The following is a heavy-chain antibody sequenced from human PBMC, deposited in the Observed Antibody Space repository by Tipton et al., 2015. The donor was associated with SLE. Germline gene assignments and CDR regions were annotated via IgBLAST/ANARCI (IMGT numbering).Heavy chain of an antibody. CDR3: PIYYHDSTGLHWFDP. Sequence: TLSLTCSVSGGSISSGGYYWSWIRQYPGKGLEWIGYIYYRGTTHYNPSLESRATISLDMSKNQFSLRLSSVTAADTAVYYCPIYYHDSTGLHWFDPWGQGTLVTVSS. V-gene: IGHV4-31*03. D-gene: IGHD3-22*01. J-gene: IGHJ5*02. CDR2: IYYRGTT. CDR1: GGSISSGGYY.